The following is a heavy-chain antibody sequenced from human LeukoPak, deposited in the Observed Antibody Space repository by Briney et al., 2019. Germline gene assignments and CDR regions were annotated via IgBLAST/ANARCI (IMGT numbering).Heavy chain of an antibody. D-gene: IGHD3-10*01. CDR3: ASMVRGVIESDY. CDR1: GGSTSSGGYS. V-gene: IGHV4-30-2*01. J-gene: IGHJ4*02. CDR2: IYHSGST. Sequence: PSETLSLTCAVSGGSTSSGGYSWSWIRQPPRKGLEWIGYIYHSGSTYYNPSLKSRVTISVDRSKNQFSLKLSSVTAADTAVYYCASMVRGVIESDYWGQGTLVTVSS.